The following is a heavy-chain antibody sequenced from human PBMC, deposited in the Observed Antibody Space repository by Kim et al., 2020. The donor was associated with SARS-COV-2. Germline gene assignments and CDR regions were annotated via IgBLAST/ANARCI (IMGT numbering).Heavy chain of an antibody. CDR3: ARRFTTGWYYLDY. D-gene: IGHD6-19*01. J-gene: IGHJ4*02. V-gene: IGHV5-51*01. Sequence: YSPSFPGQVTITADKSISTAYLQWSSLKASDTAIYYCARRFTTGWYYLDYWGQGTLVTVSS.